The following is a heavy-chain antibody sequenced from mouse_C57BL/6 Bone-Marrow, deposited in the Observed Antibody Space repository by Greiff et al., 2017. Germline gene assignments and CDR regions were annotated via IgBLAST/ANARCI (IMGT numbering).Heavy chain of an antibody. CDR3: ARAFSAY. CDR2: INPYNGGT. V-gene: IGHV1-19*01. J-gene: IGHJ3*01. CDR1: GYTFTDYY. Sequence: VQLKESGPVLVKPGASVKMSCKASGYTFTDYYMNWVKQSHGKSLEWIGVINPYNGGTSYNQKFKGKATLTVDKSSSTAYMELNSLTSEDSEVYYCARAFSAYWGQGTLVTVSA.